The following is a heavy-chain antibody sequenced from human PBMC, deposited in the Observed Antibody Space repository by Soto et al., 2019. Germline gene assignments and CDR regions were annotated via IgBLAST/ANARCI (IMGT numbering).Heavy chain of an antibody. CDR3: LCTSCPPG. V-gene: IGHV3-9*01. CDR2: ISWNSGSI. J-gene: IGHJ4*02. D-gene: IGHD2-2*01. Sequence: GGSLRLSCAASGFTFDDYAMHWVRQAPGKGLEWVSGISWNSGSIAYADSVKGRFTISRDNAKNSLYLQMNSLRAEDTAFYYCLCTSCPPGWGQGTLVTVSS. CDR1: GFTFDDYA.